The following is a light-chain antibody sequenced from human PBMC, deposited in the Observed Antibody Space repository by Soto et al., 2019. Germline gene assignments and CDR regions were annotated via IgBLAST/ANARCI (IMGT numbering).Light chain of an antibody. CDR2: GAS. CDR1: QSVGIN. V-gene: IGKV3-15*01. CDR3: QQYKIWPT. Sequence: EMVMTQSPATLPLYPRKRATLSYRASQSVGINLAWHQLKPGKAPRLLIYGASTRATGIPARLSDSGSGTEFTLTIRSLKSEDFAVYFCQQYKIWPTFGQGTKVDIK. J-gene: IGKJ1*01.